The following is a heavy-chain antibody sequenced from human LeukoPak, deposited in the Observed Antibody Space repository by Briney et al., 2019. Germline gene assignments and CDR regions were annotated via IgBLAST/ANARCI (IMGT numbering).Heavy chain of an antibody. V-gene: IGHV1-18*04. CDR1: GYTFTSYG. D-gene: IGHD5-12*01. J-gene: IGHJ4*02. CDR3: ARGKWHFDY. Sequence: GAAVKVTCTATGYTFTSYGISWVRQAPGKGVEWMGWISAYNGNTNYAQKLQGRVTMTTDTSTSTDYMELRSLRSDDTAVYYCARGKWHFDYWGQGTLVTVSS. CDR2: ISAYNGNT.